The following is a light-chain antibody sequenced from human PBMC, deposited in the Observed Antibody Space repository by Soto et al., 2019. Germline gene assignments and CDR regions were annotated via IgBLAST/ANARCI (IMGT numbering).Light chain of an antibody. J-gene: IGKJ2*02. CDR3: MQALQTPCT. Sequence: EIVMTQSPPSLTVTPGEPASISRRSSQRLLHSNGNNFLDWYLQKPGQSPQLLIYLGFNRASGVPDRVSGSGAGTDFTLKISRVEAEDVGVYYCMQALQTPCTFGQGTKLEIK. V-gene: IGKV2-28*01. CDR2: LGF. CDR1: QRLLHSNGNNF.